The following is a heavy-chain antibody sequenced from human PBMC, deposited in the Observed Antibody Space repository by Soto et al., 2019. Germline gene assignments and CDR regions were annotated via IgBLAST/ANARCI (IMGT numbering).Heavy chain of an antibody. CDR3: ARGVRVAVAGTLGPFDY. J-gene: IGHJ4*02. CDR2: IIPIFGTA. CDR1: GGTFSSYA. D-gene: IGHD6-19*01. V-gene: IGHV1-69*01. Sequence: QVQLVQSGAEVQKPGSSVKVSCKASGGTFSSYAISWVRQAPGQGLEWMGGIIPIFGTANYAQKFQGRVTITADESTSTAYMELSSLRSEDTAVYYCARGVRVAVAGTLGPFDYWGQGTLVTVSS.